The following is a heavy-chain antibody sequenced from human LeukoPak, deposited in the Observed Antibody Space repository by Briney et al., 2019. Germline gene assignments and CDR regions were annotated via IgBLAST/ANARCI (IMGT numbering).Heavy chain of an antibody. CDR3: ARGHYYNQDY. Sequence: GGSLRLSCAASGFTFSQTWMHWVRQAPGKGLVWVAVIKNDATPTYADSAKGRFTISRDNAKNTVYLQMNSLTLEDTAVYYCARGHYYNQDYWGQGTLVTVSS. CDR2: IKNDATP. CDR1: GFTFSQTW. J-gene: IGHJ4*02. V-gene: IGHV3-74*01. D-gene: IGHD3-10*01.